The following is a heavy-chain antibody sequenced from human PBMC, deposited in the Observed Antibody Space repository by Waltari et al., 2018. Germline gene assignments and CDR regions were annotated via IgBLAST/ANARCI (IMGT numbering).Heavy chain of an antibody. J-gene: IGHJ4*02. V-gene: IGHV1-58*01. CDR2: IVVGSGNT. CDR3: AAGYYLDLTPFDY. Sequence: TFNNYAVDWVRQARGQRLEWIGWIVVGSGNTNYAQKFQERVTITRDMSTSTAYMELSSLRSEDTAVYYCAAGYYLDLTPFDYWGQGTLVTVSS. D-gene: IGHD1-26*01. CDR1: TFNNYA.